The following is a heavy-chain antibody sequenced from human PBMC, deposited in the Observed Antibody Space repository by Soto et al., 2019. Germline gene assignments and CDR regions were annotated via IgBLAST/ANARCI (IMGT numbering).Heavy chain of an antibody. V-gene: IGHV3-30-3*01. Sequence: QVQLVESGGGVVQPGRSLRLSCAASGFTFSSYAMLWVRQAPGKGLEWVAVISYDGSNKYYADSVKGRFTISRDNSKNTLYLQMNSLRAEDTAVYYCARENSSGWFGRVYFGMDVWGQGTTVTVSS. CDR1: GFTFSSYA. CDR3: ARENSSGWFGRVYFGMDV. D-gene: IGHD6-19*01. CDR2: ISYDGSNK. J-gene: IGHJ6*02.